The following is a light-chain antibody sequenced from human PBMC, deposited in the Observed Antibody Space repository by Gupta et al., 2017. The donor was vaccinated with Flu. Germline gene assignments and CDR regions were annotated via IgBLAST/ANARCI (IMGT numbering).Light chain of an antibody. Sequence: SYELTQPPSVSVSPGQTARITCSGDALPKQYAYWYQQKPGQAPVLVIYKDSERPSGIPERFSGSSSGTTVTLTISGAQAEDEADYYCQSADNSGTYPDVFGGGTKLTVL. CDR1: ALPKQY. V-gene: IGLV3-25*02. CDR2: KDS. CDR3: QSADNSGTYPDV. J-gene: IGLJ3*02.